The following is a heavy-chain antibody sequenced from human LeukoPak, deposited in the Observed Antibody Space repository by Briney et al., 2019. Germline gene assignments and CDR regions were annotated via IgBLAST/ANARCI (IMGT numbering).Heavy chain of an antibody. D-gene: IGHD3-10*01. J-gene: IGHJ6*03. V-gene: IGHV3-30*04. CDR2: ISYDGNNK. CDR1: GFTFSSHA. CDR3: AKEGYMVRGVIWFYYYYMDV. Sequence: GGSLRLSCAASGFTFSSHAMHWVRQAPGKGLEWVAIISYDGNNKYYGDSVKGRFTISRDNSKNTLYLQMNSLRAEDTAVYYCAKEGYMVRGVIWFYYYYMDVWGKGTTVTVSS.